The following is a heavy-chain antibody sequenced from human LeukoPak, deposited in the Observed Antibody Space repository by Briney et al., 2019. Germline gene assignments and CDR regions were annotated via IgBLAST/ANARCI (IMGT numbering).Heavy chain of an antibody. D-gene: IGHD6-19*01. CDR2: IWYDGSNK. Sequence: GGSLRLSCAASGFTFSSYGMHWVRQAPGKGLEWVAVIWYDGSNKYYADSVKGRFTISRDNSKNTLCLQMNSLRAEYTAVYYCARVGCGYSSGWCFDYWGQGTLVTVSS. CDR3: ARVGCGYSSGWCFDY. J-gene: IGHJ4*02. CDR1: GFTFSSYG. V-gene: IGHV3-33*01.